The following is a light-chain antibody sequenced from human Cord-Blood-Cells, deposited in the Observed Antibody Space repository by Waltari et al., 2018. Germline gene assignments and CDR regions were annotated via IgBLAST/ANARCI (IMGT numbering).Light chain of an antibody. V-gene: IGLV3-25*03. CDR2: NDS. CDR3: QSADSSGTWV. Sequence: SYELTQPPSVSVSPGQTARITCSGDALPKQYAYWYQQKPGPAPVLVIYNDSERPSGIPERFSGSSSGTTVTLTISGVQAEDEADYYCQSADSSGTWVFGGGTKLTVL. J-gene: IGLJ3*02. CDR1: ALPKQY.